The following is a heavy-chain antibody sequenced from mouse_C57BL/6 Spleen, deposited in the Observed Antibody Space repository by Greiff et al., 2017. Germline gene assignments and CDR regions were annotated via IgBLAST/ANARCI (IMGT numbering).Heavy chain of an antibody. D-gene: IGHD1-1*02. V-gene: IGHV10-1*01. Sequence: EVKLVESGGGLVQPKGSLKLSCAASGFSFNTYAMNWVRQAPGKGLEWVARIRSKSNNYATYYADSVKDRFTISRDDSESMLYLQMNNLKTEDTAMYYCVREGMVGNLDYWGQGTTLTVSS. CDR1: GFSFNTYA. J-gene: IGHJ2*01. CDR2: IRSKSNNYAT. CDR3: VREGMVGNLDY.